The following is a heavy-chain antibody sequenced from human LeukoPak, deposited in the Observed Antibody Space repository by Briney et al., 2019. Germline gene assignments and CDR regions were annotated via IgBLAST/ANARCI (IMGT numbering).Heavy chain of an antibody. J-gene: IGHJ5*02. CDR2: IYYSGST. Sequence: SETLSLTCTVSGGSIISSSYYWGWIRQPPGKGLEWIGSIYYSGSTYYNPSLKSRVTISVDTSKNQFSLKLSSVTAADTAVYYCARGLEQLVRNYNWFDPWGQGTLVTVSS. D-gene: IGHD6-6*01. CDR1: GGSIISSSYY. CDR3: ARGLEQLVRNYNWFDP. V-gene: IGHV4-39*07.